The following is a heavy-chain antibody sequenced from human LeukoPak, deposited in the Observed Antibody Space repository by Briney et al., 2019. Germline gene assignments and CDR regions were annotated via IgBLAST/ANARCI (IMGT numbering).Heavy chain of an antibody. CDR2: IYYSGST. CDR1: GGSISSSSYY. D-gene: IGHD5-18*01. V-gene: IGHV4-39*01. J-gene: IGHJ4*02. CDR3: ARSGYSYLAGIYY. Sequence: SETLSLTCTVSGGSISSSSYYWGWIRQPPGKGLEWIGSIYYSGSTYYNPSLKSRVTISVDTSKNQFSLKLCSVTAADTAVYYCARSGYSYLAGIYYWGQGTLVTVSS.